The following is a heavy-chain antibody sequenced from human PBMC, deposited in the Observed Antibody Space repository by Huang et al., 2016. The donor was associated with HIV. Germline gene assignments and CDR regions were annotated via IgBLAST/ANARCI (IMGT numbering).Heavy chain of an antibody. D-gene: IGHD3-3*01. V-gene: IGHV4-39*01. Sequence: QMRFQESGPGLVKPSGTLSLTCNVSGGSINTGRYYWGWIPQPPGKGVEWVGSLYNTGKMRYDQSLKGRLTRSADTSRNQFSLNLSAVTAADTAIYYCARNHDFWRGRMFAISYFDVWGRGTLVTVAS. CDR2: LYNTGKM. CDR1: GGSINTGRYY. CDR3: ARNHDFWRGRMFAISYFDV. J-gene: IGHJ2*01.